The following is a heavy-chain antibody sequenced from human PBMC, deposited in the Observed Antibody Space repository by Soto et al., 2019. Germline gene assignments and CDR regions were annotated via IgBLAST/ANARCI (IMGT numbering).Heavy chain of an antibody. V-gene: IGHV4-4*02. J-gene: IGHJ4*02. D-gene: IGHD1-26*01. Sequence: PSETLSLTCAVSGGSISSSNWWSWVRQPPGKGLEWIGEIYHSGSTNYNPSLKSRVAISVDKSKNQFSLKLSSVTAADTAVYYCARLSLVGATTALFDYWGQGTLVTVSS. CDR3: ARLSLVGATTALFDY. CDR1: GGSISSSNW. CDR2: IYHSGST.